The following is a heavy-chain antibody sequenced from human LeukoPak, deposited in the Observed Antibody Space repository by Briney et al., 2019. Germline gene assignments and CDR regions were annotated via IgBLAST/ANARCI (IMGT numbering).Heavy chain of an antibody. D-gene: IGHD2-15*01. CDR3: AKDWRRIVVVGPITRHGNYMDV. CDR2: ISSSGSTI. Sequence: PGGSLRLSCAASGFTFSSYEMNWVRQAPGKGLEWVSYISSSGSTIYYADSVKGRFTISRDNAKNSLYLQMNSLRAEDTAVYYCAKDWRRIVVVGPITRHGNYMDVWGKGTTVTISS. CDR1: GFTFSSYE. J-gene: IGHJ6*03. V-gene: IGHV3-48*03.